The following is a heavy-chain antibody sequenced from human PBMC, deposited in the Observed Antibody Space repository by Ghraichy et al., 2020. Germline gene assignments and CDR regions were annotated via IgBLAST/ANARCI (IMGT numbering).Heavy chain of an antibody. CDR2: ISGSGDST. CDR1: GFTFSSYA. D-gene: IGHD1-26*01. Sequence: GGSLRLSCAASGFTFSSYAMSWVRQAPGKGLEWVSGISGSGDSTYYADSVKGRFTISRDNSKTTLYLQMNSLRAEDTAVYYCAKALKGGVATWVFQHWGQGTLVTVSS. J-gene: IGHJ1*01. CDR3: AKALKGGVATWVFQH. V-gene: IGHV3-23*01.